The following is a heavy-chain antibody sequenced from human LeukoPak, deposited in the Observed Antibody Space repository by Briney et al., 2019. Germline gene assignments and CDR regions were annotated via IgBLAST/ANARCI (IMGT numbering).Heavy chain of an antibody. D-gene: IGHD1-1*01. J-gene: IGHJ4*02. CDR3: ASPPRPLFNY. CDR1: GFTVSSNY. Sequence: GSLRLSCAASGFTVSSNYMSWVRQAPGKGLEWVSVIYSGGSTYYADSVKGRFTISRDNAKNSLYLQMNSLRAEDTAVYYCASPPRPLFNYWGQGTLVTVSS. V-gene: IGHV3-53*01. CDR2: IYSGGST.